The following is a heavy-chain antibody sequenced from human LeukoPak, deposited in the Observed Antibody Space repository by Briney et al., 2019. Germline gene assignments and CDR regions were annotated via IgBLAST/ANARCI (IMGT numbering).Heavy chain of an antibody. CDR2: ISGGGDST. CDR3: AKECIVGTTNPCDY. D-gene: IGHD1-26*01. J-gene: IGHJ4*02. V-gene: IGHV3-23*01. CDR1: GFTFSSYV. Sequence: PGGSLRLSCAASGFTFSSYVMSWVRQAPGKGLEWVSTISGGGDSTYSADSVEGRLTISRDNSKNTLYLQMSSLRAEDTGVYYCAKECIVGTTNPCDYWGQGILVTVSS.